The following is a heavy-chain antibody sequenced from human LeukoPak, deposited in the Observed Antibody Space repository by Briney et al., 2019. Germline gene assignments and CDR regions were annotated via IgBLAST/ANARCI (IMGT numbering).Heavy chain of an antibody. CDR3: AGTPLWFGELLLDY. J-gene: IGHJ4*02. CDR1: GFTFSRYW. V-gene: IGHV3-7*03. Sequence: GGSLRLSCAASGFTFSRYWMSWVRQAPGEGLEWVANIKQEGREKYYVDSVKGRFTISRDNAKNSLYLQMNSLRAEATAVYYCAGTPLWFGELLLDYWGQGTLVTVSS. CDR2: IKQEGREK. D-gene: IGHD3-10*01.